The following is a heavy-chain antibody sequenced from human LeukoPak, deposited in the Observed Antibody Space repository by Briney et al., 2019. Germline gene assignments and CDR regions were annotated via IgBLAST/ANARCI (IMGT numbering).Heavy chain of an antibody. J-gene: IGHJ3*02. V-gene: IGHV3-30*02. CDR1: GFTFSSYG. Sequence: GGSLRLSCGASGFTFSSYGMHWVRQAPGKGLEWVAFIRYDGSNKNYADSVKGRFTISRDNAKNTLYLQMNSLRAEDTAVYYCARVRLAYCGGDCYPDAFDIWGQGTMVTVSS. CDR3: ARVRLAYCGGDCYPDAFDI. D-gene: IGHD2-21*02. CDR2: IRYDGSNK.